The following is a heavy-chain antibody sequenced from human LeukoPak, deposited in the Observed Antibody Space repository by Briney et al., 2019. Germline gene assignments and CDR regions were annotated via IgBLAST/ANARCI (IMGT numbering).Heavy chain of an antibody. V-gene: IGHV3-74*01. CDR3: ARGSAAGDY. CDR1: GFTFSYYW. J-gene: IGHJ4*02. Sequence: QPGGSLRLSCAASGFTFSYYWMHWVRQAPGKGLVWVSRISSDGSSASYADSLKGRFTMSRDNAKNTLYLQMNSLRAEDTAVYYCARGSAAGDYWGQGTLVTVSS. D-gene: IGHD3-10*01. CDR2: ISSDGSSA.